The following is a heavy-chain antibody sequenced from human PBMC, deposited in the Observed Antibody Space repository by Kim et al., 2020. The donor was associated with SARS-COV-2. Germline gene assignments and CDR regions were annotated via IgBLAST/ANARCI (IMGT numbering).Heavy chain of an antibody. D-gene: IGHD3-22*01. V-gene: IGHV4-30-4*01. J-gene: IGHJ4*02. Sequence: SETLSLTCTVSGGSISSGDYYWSWIRQPPGKGLEWIGYIYYSGSTYYNPSLKSRVTISVDTSKNQFSLKLSSVTAADTAVYYCARVSIPSSITYYYDSSGYYLDYWGQGTLVTVSS. CDR2: IYYSGST. CDR1: GGSISSGDYY. CDR3: ARVSIPSSITYYYDSSGYYLDY.